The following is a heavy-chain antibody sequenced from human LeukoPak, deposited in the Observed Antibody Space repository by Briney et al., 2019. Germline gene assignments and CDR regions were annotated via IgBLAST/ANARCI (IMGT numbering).Heavy chain of an antibody. D-gene: IGHD1-26*01. CDR3: ARDEWELDREAQRWDY. CDR2: INPNSGGT. Sequence: GASVKVSCKASGYTFTGYYMHWVRQAPGQGLEWMGWINPNSGGTNYAQKLQGRVTMTTDTSTSTAYMELRSLRSDDTAVYYCARDEWELDREAQRWDYWGQGTLVTVSS. CDR1: GYTFTGYY. J-gene: IGHJ4*02. V-gene: IGHV1-2*02.